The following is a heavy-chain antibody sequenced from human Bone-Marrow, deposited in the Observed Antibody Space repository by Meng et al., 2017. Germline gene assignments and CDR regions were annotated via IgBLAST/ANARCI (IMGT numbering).Heavy chain of an antibody. V-gene: IGHV3-15*01. J-gene: IGHJ5*02. CDR2: IKSKTDGGTT. Sequence: GESLKISCAASGFTFSNAWMSWVRQAPGKGLEWVGRIKSKTDGGTTDYAAPVKGRFTISRDDSKHTLYLQMNSLKTEDTAVYYCTTITTPLFDPWGQGTLVTVSS. D-gene: IGHD1-1*01. CDR3: TTITTPLFDP. CDR1: GFTFSNAW.